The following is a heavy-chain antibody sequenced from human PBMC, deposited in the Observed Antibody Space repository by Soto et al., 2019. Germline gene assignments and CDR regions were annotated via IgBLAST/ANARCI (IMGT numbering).Heavy chain of an antibody. Sequence: PSETLSLTCTVSGASITSGPYYWTWLRRHPGKGLEWIGYIFYRGNTHYNPSLESRVTISVDTSQNQFSLKLTSVTAADTALYYCARAPRTRDYYDHSGYSSWGQGTLVTVSS. CDR2: IFYRGNT. V-gene: IGHV4-31*03. J-gene: IGHJ5*02. CDR3: ARAPRTRDYYDHSGYSS. CDR1: GASITSGPYY. D-gene: IGHD3-22*01.